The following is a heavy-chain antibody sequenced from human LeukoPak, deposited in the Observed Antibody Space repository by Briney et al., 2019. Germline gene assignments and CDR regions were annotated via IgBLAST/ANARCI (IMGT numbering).Heavy chain of an antibody. CDR1: GFTFSSYA. D-gene: IGHD3-22*01. Sequence: GGSLRLSCAASGFTFSSYAMHWVRQAPGKGLEWVAVISYDGSNKYYADSVKGRFTISRGNSKNTLYLQMNSLRAEDTAVYYCARSAYYYDSSGYYSRFDYWGQGTLVTFSS. CDR3: ARSAYYYDSSGYYSRFDY. J-gene: IGHJ4*02. CDR2: ISYDGSNK. V-gene: IGHV3-30*04.